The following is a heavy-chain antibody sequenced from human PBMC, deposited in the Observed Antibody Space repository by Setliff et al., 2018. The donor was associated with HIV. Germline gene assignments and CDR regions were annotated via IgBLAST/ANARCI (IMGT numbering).Heavy chain of an antibody. D-gene: IGHD5-12*01. CDR1: GGSISSHY. V-gene: IGHV4-59*11. CDR3: ARSTPSVGYISEH. J-gene: IGHJ4*02. CDR2: IYYSGST. Sequence: SETLSLTCTVSGGSISSHYWSWIRQPPGKGLEWIGSIYYSGSTNYNPSLKSRVTIAVDTSKNKFSLKLSSVTAADTAVYYCARSTPSVGYISEHWGQGTLVTVSS.